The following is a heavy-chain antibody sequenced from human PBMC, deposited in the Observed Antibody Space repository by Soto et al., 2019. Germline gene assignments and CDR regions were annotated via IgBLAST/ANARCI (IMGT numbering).Heavy chain of an antibody. V-gene: IGHV3-48*02. D-gene: IGHD3-22*01. CDR1: GFTFSSYS. CDR3: ARARGYYYYFDY. J-gene: IGHJ4*02. Sequence: PGGSLRLSCAASGFTFSSYSMNWVRQAPGKGLEWVSYISSSSSTIHYADSVKGRFTISRDNAQNSLSLQMNSLRDEDTAVYYCARARGYYYYFDYWGQGTLVTVSS. CDR2: ISSSSSTI.